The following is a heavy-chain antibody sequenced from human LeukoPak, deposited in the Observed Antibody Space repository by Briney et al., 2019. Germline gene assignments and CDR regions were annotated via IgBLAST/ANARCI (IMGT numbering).Heavy chain of an antibody. V-gene: IGHV4-31*03. Sequence: PSQILSLTCTVSGGSISSGGYYWSWIRQHPGKGLEWIGYIYYSGSTYYNPSLKSRVTISVDTSKNQFSLKLSSVTAADTAVYYCARGGYKPPKAFDIWGQGTMVTVSS. J-gene: IGHJ3*02. CDR3: ARGGYKPPKAFDI. CDR2: IYYSGST. D-gene: IGHD5-24*01. CDR1: GGSISSGGYY.